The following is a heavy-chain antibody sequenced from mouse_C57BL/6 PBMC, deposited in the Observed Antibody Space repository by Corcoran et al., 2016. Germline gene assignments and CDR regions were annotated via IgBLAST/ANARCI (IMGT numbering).Heavy chain of an antibody. D-gene: IGHD2-3*01. Sequence: QIQLVQSGPELKKPGETVKISCKASGYNFTTYGMSWVKQAPGKGVKWMGWINTYSGVPTYADDFKGRFAFSLETSASTAYLQINNLKNEDTATYFCARWLLFDYWGQGTTLTVSS. CDR1: GYNFTTYG. CDR2: INTYSGVP. V-gene: IGHV9-3*01. J-gene: IGHJ2*01. CDR3: ARWLLFDY.